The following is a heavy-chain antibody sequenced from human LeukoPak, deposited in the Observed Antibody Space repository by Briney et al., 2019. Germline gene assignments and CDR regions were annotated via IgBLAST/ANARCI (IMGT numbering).Heavy chain of an antibody. CDR2: MNPNNGNT. CDR1: GYTFTSYD. V-gene: IGHV1-8*01. J-gene: IGHJ6*02. D-gene: IGHD3-10*01. CDR3: GRVESGSLLLYGMDV. Sequence: ASVKVSCKTSGYTFTSYDINWVRQATGQGLEWTGWMNPNNGNTGYAQKFQGRVTMTRDTSINTAYMDLSSLRSEDTAVYYCGRVESGSLLLYGMDVWGQGTTVTVSS.